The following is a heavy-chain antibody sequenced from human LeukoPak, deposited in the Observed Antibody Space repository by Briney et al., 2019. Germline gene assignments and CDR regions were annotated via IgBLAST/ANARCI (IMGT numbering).Heavy chain of an antibody. CDR3: ARDPGKWEEEFDY. V-gene: IGHV4-38-2*02. CDR1: GYSISSGYY. D-gene: IGHD1-26*01. Sequence: SETLSLTCTVSGYSISSGYYWGWIRQPPGKGLEWIGSIYHSGSTYYNPSLKSRVTISVDTSKNQFSLKLSSVTAADTAVYYCARDPGKWEEEFDYWGQGTLVTVSS. J-gene: IGHJ4*02. CDR2: IYHSGST.